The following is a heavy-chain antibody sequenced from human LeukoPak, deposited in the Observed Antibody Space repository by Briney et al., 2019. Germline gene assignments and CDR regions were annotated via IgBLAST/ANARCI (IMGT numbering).Heavy chain of an antibody. CDR1: GGSIRSYY. CDR3: ARGGGSYFGLYFDY. J-gene: IGHJ4*02. CDR2: IYYSGST. Sequence: SETLSLTCTVSGGSIRSYYWSWIRQPPGKGLEWIGYIYYSGSTNSSPSLKSRVTISVDTSKNHFSLNLRSVSAADTAVYYCARGGGSYFGLYFDYWGQGTLVTVSS. D-gene: IGHD1-26*01. V-gene: IGHV4-59*12.